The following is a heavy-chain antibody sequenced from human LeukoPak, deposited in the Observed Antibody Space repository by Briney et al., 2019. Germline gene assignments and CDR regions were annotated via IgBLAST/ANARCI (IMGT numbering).Heavy chain of an antibody. Sequence: ASVKVSCKASGYTFTSYGISWVRQAPGQGLEWMGWISAYNGNTNYAQKLQGRVTMTTDTSTGTAYMELRSLRSDDTAVYYCARERFLEWLEYYGMDVWGQGATVTVSS. CDR1: GYTFTSYG. J-gene: IGHJ6*02. CDR2: ISAYNGNT. V-gene: IGHV1-18*01. CDR3: ARERFLEWLEYYGMDV. D-gene: IGHD3-3*01.